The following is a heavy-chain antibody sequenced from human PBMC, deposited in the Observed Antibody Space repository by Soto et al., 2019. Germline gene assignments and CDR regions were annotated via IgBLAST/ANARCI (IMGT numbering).Heavy chain of an antibody. V-gene: IGHV4-4*02. D-gene: IGHD6-19*01. CDR2: IYHSGST. CDR3: ARTVAVAGMEYDY. Sequence: SETLSLTCAVSGGSISSSNWWSWVRQPPGKGLEWIGEIYHSGSTNYNPSLKSRVTISVDKSKNQFSLKLSSVTAADTAVYYCARTVAVAGMEYDYWGQRTLVIVSS. CDR1: GGSISSSNW. J-gene: IGHJ4*02.